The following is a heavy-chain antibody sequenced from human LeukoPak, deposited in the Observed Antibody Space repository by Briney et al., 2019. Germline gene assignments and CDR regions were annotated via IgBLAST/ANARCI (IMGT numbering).Heavy chain of an antibody. V-gene: IGHV4-59*01. CDR3: ARDQSSGWLDY. CDR1: GGSISSYY. D-gene: IGHD6-19*01. J-gene: IGHJ4*02. Sequence: SETLSLTCTVSGGSISSYYWSWIRQPPGKGLEWIGYIYYSGGTNYNPSLKSRVTISVDTSKNQFSLKLSSVTAADTAVHYCARDQSSGWLDYWGQGTLVTVSS. CDR2: IYYSGGT.